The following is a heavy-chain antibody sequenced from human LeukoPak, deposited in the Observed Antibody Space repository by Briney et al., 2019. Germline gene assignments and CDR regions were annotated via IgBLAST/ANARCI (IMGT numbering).Heavy chain of an antibody. V-gene: IGHV1-46*01. CDR2: INPSGGST. CDR1: GYTFTSYY. CDR3: ARDGVLGCSGGSCYWDYYYYMDV. D-gene: IGHD2-15*01. J-gene: IGHJ6*03. Sequence: ASVKVSCKASGYTFTSYYMHWVRQAPGQGLEWMGIINPSGGSTSYAQKFQGRVTMTRDMSTSTVYMELSSLRSEDTAVYYCARDGVLGCSGGSCYWDYYYYMDVWGKGTTVTVSS.